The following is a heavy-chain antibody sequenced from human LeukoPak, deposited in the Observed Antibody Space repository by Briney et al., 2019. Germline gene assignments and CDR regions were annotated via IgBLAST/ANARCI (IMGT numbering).Heavy chain of an antibody. CDR1: GFIFSSYE. Sequence: GGSLRLSCAASGFIFSSYEMNWVRQAPGKGLEWVSYISNSGNTIYHADSVKGRFTISRDNAKNSLYLQMNSLRAEDTAVYYCARGGVCSGGSCYSDKIVFDIWGKGKMVTVFS. J-gene: IGHJ3*02. V-gene: IGHV3-48*03. CDR3: ARGGVCSGGSCYSDKIVFDI. CDR2: ISNSGNTI. D-gene: IGHD2-15*01.